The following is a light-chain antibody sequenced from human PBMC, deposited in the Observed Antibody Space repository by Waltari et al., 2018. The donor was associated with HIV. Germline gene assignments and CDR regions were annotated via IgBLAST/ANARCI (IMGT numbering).Light chain of an antibody. V-gene: IGLV2-8*01. Sequence: QSALTQPPSSSGSPGQSVTISCTGTSSDVGGYDHVSWYQQHPGKAPKRLVYEVTKRAPGVPDPFSGSKSGNTASLTVSGLQAEDEAHYYCVSYAGINDRWVFGGGTKLTVL. CDR3: VSYAGINDRWV. J-gene: IGLJ3*02. CDR2: EVT. CDR1: SSDVGGYDH.